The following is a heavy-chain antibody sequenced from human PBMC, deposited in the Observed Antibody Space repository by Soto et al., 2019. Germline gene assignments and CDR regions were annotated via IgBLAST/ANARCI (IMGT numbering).Heavy chain of an antibody. CDR1: GYTFTSYY. V-gene: IGHV1-46*01. CDR2: INPSGGST. D-gene: IGHD1-7*01. Sequence: ASLKVSCKSSGYTFTSYYIHWVRQAPGQGLEWMGIINPSGGSTSYAQNFQCIVIVTRDTATSTVYMELSSLRSDDTAVYYCARDHYWNYGPQVDYWGQGTLVTVSS. J-gene: IGHJ4*02. CDR3: ARDHYWNYGPQVDY.